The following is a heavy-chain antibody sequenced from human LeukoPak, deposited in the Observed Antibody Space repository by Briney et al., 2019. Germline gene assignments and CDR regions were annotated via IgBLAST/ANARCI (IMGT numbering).Heavy chain of an antibody. D-gene: IGHD6-19*01. CDR3: ARGADTGYSSDS. Sequence: GGSLRLSCAASGFTFSGYGMHWVRQAPGKWLEWVAFIRNDGSYRYYVDSVKGRFTISRDNAKNTLYLQMNSLRAEDTAVYYCARGADTGYSSDSWGQGTLVTVSS. J-gene: IGHJ5*02. V-gene: IGHV3-30*02. CDR2: IRNDGSYR. CDR1: GFTFSGYG.